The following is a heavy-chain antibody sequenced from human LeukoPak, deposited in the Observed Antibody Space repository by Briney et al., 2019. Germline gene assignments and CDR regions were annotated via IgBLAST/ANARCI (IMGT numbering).Heavy chain of an antibody. CDR3: ARHPIAAAAYDY. CDR1: GGSISSYY. Sequence: SSETLSLICTVSGGSISSYYWSWIRQPPGKGLEWIGYIYYSGSTNYNPSLKSRVTISVDTSKNQFSLKLSSVTAADTAVYYCARHPIAAAAYDYWGQGTLVTASS. D-gene: IGHD6-13*01. V-gene: IGHV4-59*08. J-gene: IGHJ4*02. CDR2: IYYSGST.